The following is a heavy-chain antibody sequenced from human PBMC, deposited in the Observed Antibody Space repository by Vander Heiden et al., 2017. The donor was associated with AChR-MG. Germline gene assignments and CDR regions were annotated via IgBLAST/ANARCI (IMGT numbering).Heavy chain of an antibody. CDR1: GFTFSSYG. CDR3: ARDRDSSGWHTGGCFDY. CDR2: IWYDGSNK. V-gene: IGHV3-33*01. J-gene: IGHJ4*02. D-gene: IGHD6-19*01. Sequence: QVQLVESGGGVVQPGRSLRLSCAASGFTFSSYGMHWVRQAPGKGLEWVAVIWYDGSNKYYADSVKGRFTISRDNSKNTLYLQMNSLRAEDTAVYYCARDRDSSGWHTGGCFDYWGQGTLVTVSS.